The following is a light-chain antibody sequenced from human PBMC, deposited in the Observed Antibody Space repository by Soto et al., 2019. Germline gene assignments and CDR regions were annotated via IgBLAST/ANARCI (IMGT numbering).Light chain of an antibody. V-gene: IGLV2-14*01. CDR2: DVS. CDR1: SSDVGGYNY. J-gene: IGLJ3*02. CDR3: SSYTSSSTRV. Sequence: QSALTQPASVSGSPGQSITISCTGTSSDVGGYNYVSWYQQHPGKAPKLMIYDVSNRPSGVSNRFSGSKSVNTASLSISRLQAEDEAEYYCSSYTSSSTRVFGGGTKLTVL.